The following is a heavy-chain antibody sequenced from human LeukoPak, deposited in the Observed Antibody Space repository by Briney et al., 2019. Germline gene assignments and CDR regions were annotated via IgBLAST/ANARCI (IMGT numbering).Heavy chain of an antibody. Sequence: GASVKVSCKVSGYTLTELSIHWVRQAPGKGLEWMGGFDPEDVETIYAQNFQGRVTMTEDTSTDTAYMELSSLRSEDTAVYYCATGLCRHTVTGAFDIWGQGTMVTVSS. J-gene: IGHJ3*02. CDR2: FDPEDVET. CDR1: GYTLTELS. CDR3: ATGLCRHTVTGAFDI. V-gene: IGHV1-24*01. D-gene: IGHD4-17*01.